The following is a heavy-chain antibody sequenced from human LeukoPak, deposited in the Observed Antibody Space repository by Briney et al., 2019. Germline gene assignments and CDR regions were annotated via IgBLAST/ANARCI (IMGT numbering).Heavy chain of an antibody. CDR1: GLTFKNYG. V-gene: IGHV3-33*06. Sequence: GKSLRLSRIASGLTFKNYGMHWVRQAPGEGLEWVAVIWYDGSTKYYADSVKGRFTISRDNSKNTLFLQMNSLRAEDTAVYYCAKVYSSGWYYFDYWGQGTLVTVSS. D-gene: IGHD6-19*01. J-gene: IGHJ4*02. CDR2: IWYDGSTK. CDR3: AKVYSSGWYYFDY.